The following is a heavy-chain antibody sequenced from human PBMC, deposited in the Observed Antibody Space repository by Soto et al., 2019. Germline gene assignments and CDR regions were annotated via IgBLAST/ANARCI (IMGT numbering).Heavy chain of an antibody. Sequence: ASVKVSCKASGYTFTSYGISWVRQAPGQGLEWMGWISAYNGNTNYARKLQGRVTMTTDTSTSIAYMELRSLRSDDTAVYYCARDSMALSRGDYWFDPWGQGTLVTVSS. V-gene: IGHV1-18*01. J-gene: IGHJ5*02. CDR3: ARDSMALSRGDYWFDP. CDR1: GYTFTSYG. CDR2: ISAYNGNT. D-gene: IGHD3-16*01.